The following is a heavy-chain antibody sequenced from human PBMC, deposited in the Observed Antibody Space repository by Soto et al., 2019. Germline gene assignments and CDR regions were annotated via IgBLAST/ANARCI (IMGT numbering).Heavy chain of an antibody. Sequence: ESGGGVVQPGRSLRLSCAASGFTFSSYGMHWVRQAPGKGLEWVAVIWYDGSNKYYADSVKGRFTISRDNSKNTLYLQMNSLRAEDTAVYYCARDPDCSSTSCYTEDYYYGMDVWGQGTTVTVSS. D-gene: IGHD2-2*02. CDR3: ARDPDCSSTSCYTEDYYYGMDV. CDR2: IWYDGSNK. CDR1: GFTFSSYG. J-gene: IGHJ6*02. V-gene: IGHV3-33*01.